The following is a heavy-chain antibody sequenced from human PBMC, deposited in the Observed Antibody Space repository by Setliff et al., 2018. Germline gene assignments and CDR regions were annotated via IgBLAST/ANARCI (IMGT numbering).Heavy chain of an antibody. CDR3: ARGWGSGWSKEGAFDI. D-gene: IGHD6-19*01. CDR2: INHSGST. CDR1: GGSFSSYY. J-gene: IGHJ3*02. Sequence: SETLSLTCAVYGGSFSSYYWSWLRQPPGKGLEWIGEINHSGSTNYNPSLKSRVTISVDTSKNQFSLKLSSVTAADTAVYYCARGWGSGWSKEGAFDIWGQGTMGTVS. V-gene: IGHV4-34*01.